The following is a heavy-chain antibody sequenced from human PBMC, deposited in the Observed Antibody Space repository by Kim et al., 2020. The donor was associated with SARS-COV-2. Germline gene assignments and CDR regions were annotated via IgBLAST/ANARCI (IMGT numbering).Heavy chain of an antibody. CDR1: GYTFTSYY. CDR2: INPSGGST. CDR3: ARDRTTMVRGGGRDGMDV. D-gene: IGHD3-10*01. J-gene: IGHJ6*02. Sequence: ASVKVSCKASGYTFTSYYMHWVRQAPGQGLEWMGIINPSGGSTSYAQKFQGRVTMTRDTSTSTVYMELSSLRSEDTAVYYCARDRTTMVRGGGRDGMDVWGRGATVTVSS. V-gene: IGHV1-46*01.